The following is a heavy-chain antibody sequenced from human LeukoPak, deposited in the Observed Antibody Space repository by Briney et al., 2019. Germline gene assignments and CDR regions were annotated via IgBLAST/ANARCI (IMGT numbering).Heavy chain of an antibody. D-gene: IGHD3-22*01. V-gene: IGHV3-48*03. CDR2: ISRSGDNV. J-gene: IGHJ4*02. Sequence: PGGPLRLPCAGSGFSFSIYEMNWARQPPGKGLEWVSFISRSGDNVYYADSVKGRFTISRDNAKNSLYLQMNSLRAEDTAVYYCAITMIVVAHDYWGQGTLVTVSS. CDR3: AITMIVVAHDY. CDR1: GFSFSIYE.